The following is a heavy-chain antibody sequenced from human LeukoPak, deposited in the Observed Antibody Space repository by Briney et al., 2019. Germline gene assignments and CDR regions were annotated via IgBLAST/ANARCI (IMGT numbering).Heavy chain of an antibody. CDR1: GYTFTSYG. CDR2: ISAYNGNT. D-gene: IGHD1-26*01. J-gene: IGHJ4*02. Sequence: ASVKVSCKASGYTFTSYGISWVRQAPGQGLEWMGWISAYNGNTNYAQKLQGRVTMTTDTSTSTAYMELRSLRSDDTAVYYCARDPHIVGATTADYWGQGTLVTVSS. V-gene: IGHV1-18*01. CDR3: ARDPHIVGATTADY.